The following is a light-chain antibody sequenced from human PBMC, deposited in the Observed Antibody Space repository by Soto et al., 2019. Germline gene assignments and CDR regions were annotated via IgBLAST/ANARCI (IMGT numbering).Light chain of an antibody. V-gene: IGLV1-44*01. CDR3: AAWDDGLNGSV. J-gene: IGLJ1*01. Sequence: SVLTQPPSASGTRGQRVTISCSGSSSNIGRNTVNWYQQVPGTAPKLLIYNNNQRPSGVPDRFSGSKSGTSASLAIIGLQSEDEADYYCAAWDDGLNGSVFGAGTKVTVL. CDR2: NNN. CDR1: SSNIGRNT.